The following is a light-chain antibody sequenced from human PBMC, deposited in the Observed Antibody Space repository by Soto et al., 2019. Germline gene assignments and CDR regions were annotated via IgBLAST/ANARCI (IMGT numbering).Light chain of an antibody. CDR2: AAS. V-gene: IGKV1-5*01. Sequence: DIQMTQSPSTLSASVGDRVTITCRASQSISSWLAWYQQKPGKAPKLLIYAASILQSGVPSRFSGSGSGTDFTLTISRLQPEDLATYYCQQSYSTLWTFGPGTKVDIK. CDR1: QSISSW. CDR3: QQSYSTLWT. J-gene: IGKJ1*01.